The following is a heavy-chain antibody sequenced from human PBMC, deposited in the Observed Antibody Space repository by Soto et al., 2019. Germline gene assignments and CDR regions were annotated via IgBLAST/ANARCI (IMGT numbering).Heavy chain of an antibody. CDR1: GYTFTSYG. D-gene: IGHD3-16*02. J-gene: IGHJ6*02. Sequence: ASVKVSCKASGYTFTSYGISWVRQAPGQGLEWTGWISAYNGNTNYAQKLQGRVTMTTDTSTSTAYMELRSLRSDDTAVYYCARDVIRLTYYYYGMDVWGQGTTVTVSS. CDR2: ISAYNGNT. V-gene: IGHV1-18*01. CDR3: ARDVIRLTYYYYGMDV.